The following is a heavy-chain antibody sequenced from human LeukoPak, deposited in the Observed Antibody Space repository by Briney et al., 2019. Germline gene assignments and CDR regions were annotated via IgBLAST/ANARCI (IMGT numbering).Heavy chain of an antibody. CDR2: IYYDADN. Sequence: TCIPQPPGKGLEYIGHIYYDADNHYNPSLKGRVTISVDTSTTQFYLRLSSVDAADTDVYFCAKYGNSGWVIDYWGQGTLVTVSS. CDR3: AKYGNSGWVIDY. J-gene: IGHJ4*02. V-gene: IGHV4-59*08. D-gene: IGHD6-19*01.